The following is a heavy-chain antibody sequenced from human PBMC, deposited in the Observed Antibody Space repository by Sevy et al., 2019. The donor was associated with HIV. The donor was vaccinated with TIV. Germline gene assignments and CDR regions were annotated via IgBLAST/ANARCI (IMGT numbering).Heavy chain of an antibody. CDR2: IKGDGSEK. J-gene: IGHJ6*02. Sequence: GGSLRLSCAASGFTFSHYWMTWVRQAPGKGPEWVANIKGDGSEKYYVDSVGGRFTISRDKAKNSLYLQMNSLRGEDTALYYCARDCNSATCLWGLDVWGQGPRSPSP. V-gene: IGHV3-7*03. CDR3: ARDCNSATCLWGLDV. D-gene: IGHD1-26*01. CDR1: GFTFSHYW.